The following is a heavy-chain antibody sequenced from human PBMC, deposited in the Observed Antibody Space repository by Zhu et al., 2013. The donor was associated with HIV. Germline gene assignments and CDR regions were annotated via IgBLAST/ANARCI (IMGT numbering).Heavy chain of an antibody. Sequence: QVRLVQSGAAVKKPGASVKVSCKTSGFTFTSHGIFWVRQAPGQGLEWVGLINPRSGGTIYAQNFQGRVTITADKATSTAYMELSRLRSEDTAVYYCGRARXTYYYDSRKVAHGMDVWGQGTTVTVSS. CDR2: INPRSGGT. V-gene: IGHV1-46*01. J-gene: IGHJ6*02. D-gene: IGHD3-22*01. CDR1: GFTFTSHG. CDR3: GRARXTYYYDSRKVAHGMDV.